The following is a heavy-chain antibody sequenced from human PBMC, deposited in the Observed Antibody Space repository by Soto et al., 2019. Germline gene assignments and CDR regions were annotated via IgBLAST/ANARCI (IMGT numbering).Heavy chain of an antibody. J-gene: IGHJ4*02. CDR2: IYYSENT. Sequence: PSETLSLTCTVSGVSISSGDYYWGGIRQTPGKGLEWIGYIYYSENTYYNPSLKSRVTISGDTSKNQFSLKLNSVTAADTAVYYCARVPRGHYYDGSGYSHFDYWGQGTLVTVSS. CDR1: GVSISSGDYY. V-gene: IGHV4-61*08. D-gene: IGHD3-22*01. CDR3: ARVPRGHYYDGSGYSHFDY.